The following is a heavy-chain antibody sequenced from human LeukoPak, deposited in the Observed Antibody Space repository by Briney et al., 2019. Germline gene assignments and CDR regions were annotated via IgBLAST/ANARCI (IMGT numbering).Heavy chain of an antibody. J-gene: IGHJ6*02. Sequence: SVKVSCKASGYTFTSYAISWVRQAPGQGLEWMGGIIPIFGTANYAQKFQGRVTITADESTSTAYMELSSLRSEDTAVYYCARDIGSPSGFWSGYYKSYYYGMDVWGQGTTVTVSS. CDR3: ARDIGSPSGFWSGYYKSYYYGMDV. CDR2: IIPIFGTA. D-gene: IGHD3-3*01. V-gene: IGHV1-69*13. CDR1: GYTFTSYA.